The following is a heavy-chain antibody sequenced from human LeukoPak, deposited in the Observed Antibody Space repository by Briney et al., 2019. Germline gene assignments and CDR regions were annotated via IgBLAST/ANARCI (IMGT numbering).Heavy chain of an antibody. CDR3: ARGPRITLVRGGQWYYYMDV. J-gene: IGHJ6*03. D-gene: IGHD3-10*01. CDR2: INPNSGDT. CDR1: GYTFTDYY. V-gene: IGHV1-2*02. Sequence: ASVKVSCKPSGYTFTDYYMHWVRQAPGQGLEWMGWINPNSGDTNYAQKFQGRVTMTRDTSISTVYMELRRLRYDDTAVYYCARGPRITLVRGGQWYYYMDVWGKGTTVTISS.